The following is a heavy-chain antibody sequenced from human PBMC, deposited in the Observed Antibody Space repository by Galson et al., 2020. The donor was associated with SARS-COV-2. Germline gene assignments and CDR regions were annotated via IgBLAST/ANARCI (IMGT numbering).Heavy chain of an antibody. Sequence: TGGSLRLSCAASGFAFNNYAMSWVRQAPGKGLEWVSSIRITGITYYADSVKGRFTISRDDSESTLYLDMRSLRAEDTAVYYCAKGAYYYDSTGYRHFDSWGQGTLVTVSS. CDR2: IRITGIT. CDR1: GFAFNNYA. D-gene: IGHD3-22*01. J-gene: IGHJ4*02. CDR3: AKGAYYYDSTGYRHFDS. V-gene: IGHV3-23*01.